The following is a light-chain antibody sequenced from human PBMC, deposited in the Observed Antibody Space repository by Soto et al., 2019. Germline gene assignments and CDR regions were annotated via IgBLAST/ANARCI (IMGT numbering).Light chain of an antibody. V-gene: IGKV3-11*01. CDR2: GAF. Sequence: EILLTQSPATLSLSPGERATLSCRASQSVSSYLAWYQQKPGQAPRLLIYGAFNRATGIPARFSCSGSGTDFTLTISSLEPEDAAVYYCQQRNVWPPVTFGQGTRLEIK. CDR1: QSVSSY. CDR3: QQRNVWPPVT. J-gene: IGKJ5*01.